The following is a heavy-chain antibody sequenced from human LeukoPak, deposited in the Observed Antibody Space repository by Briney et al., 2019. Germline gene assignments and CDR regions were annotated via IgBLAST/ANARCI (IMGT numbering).Heavy chain of an antibody. CDR3: AREVEYYDSSGYRPHAFDI. D-gene: IGHD3-22*01. J-gene: IGHJ3*02. V-gene: IGHV4-39*02. CDR2: ISYSGGT. Sequence: PSETLSLTCTVSDGSIINNNHYWGWTRQPPGKGLEWIGSISYSGGTAYNPSLRSRVTISIDTSKNQFSLKVNSVTAADTAVYYCAREVEYYDSSGYRPHAFDIWGQGTLVTVSS. CDR1: DGSIINNNHY.